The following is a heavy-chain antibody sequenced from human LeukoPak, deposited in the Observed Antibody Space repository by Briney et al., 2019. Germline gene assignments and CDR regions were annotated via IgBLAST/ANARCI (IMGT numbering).Heavy chain of an antibody. CDR3: AKTVGATIGGEDYFDY. J-gene: IGHJ4*02. V-gene: IGHV3-23*01. Sequence: PGGSLRLSCAASGFTFSSYAMSWVRQAPGKGLEWVSAISGSGGSTHYADSVKGRFTISRDNSKNTLYLQMNSLRAADTAVYYCAKTVGATIGGEDYFDYWGQGTLVTVSS. D-gene: IGHD1-26*01. CDR1: GFTFSSYA. CDR2: ISGSGGST.